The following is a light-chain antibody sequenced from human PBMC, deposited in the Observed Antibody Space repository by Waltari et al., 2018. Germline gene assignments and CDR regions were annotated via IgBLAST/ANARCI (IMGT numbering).Light chain of an antibody. V-gene: IGKV1-39*01. CDR3: QQTSVTPYT. J-gene: IGKJ2*01. CDR2: AAS. CDR1: QSIDRS. Sequence: DMEMTQSPSSLAASVGDRVPITCRASQSIDRSLNWFQQKPGKAPDLLIYAASTLQTGVPSRFSGSGSGTSFTLTISSVQPEDFATYYCQQTSVTPYTYGQGTNLEIK.